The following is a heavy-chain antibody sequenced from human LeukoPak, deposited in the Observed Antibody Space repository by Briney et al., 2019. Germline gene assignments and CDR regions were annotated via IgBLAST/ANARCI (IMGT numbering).Heavy chain of an antibody. D-gene: IGHD6-19*01. V-gene: IGHV1-46*01. CDR1: GHTFTSYY. J-gene: IGHJ4*02. CDR2: INPTGGST. Sequence: ASVKVSCKASGHTFTSYYMHWVRQAPGQGLEWMGIINPTGGSTSYAQKFQGRVTMTRDMSTSTVYMELSSLTSEDTAVYYCARTSRVGSGWPPGYWGQGTRVTVSS. CDR3: ARTSRVGSGWPPGY.